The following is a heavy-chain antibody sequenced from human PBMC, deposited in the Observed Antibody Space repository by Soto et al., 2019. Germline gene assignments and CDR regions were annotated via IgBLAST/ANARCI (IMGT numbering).Heavy chain of an antibody. V-gene: IGHV3-23*01. CDR1: GFTFSSYA. J-gene: IGHJ6*02. Sequence: GGSLRLSCAASGFTFSSYAMSWVRQAPGKGLEWVSAISGSGGSTYYADSVKGRFTISRDNSKSTLYLQMNSLRAEDTAVYYCAKSSCTSCYDLGFYYYYGMDVWGQGTTVTVSS. D-gene: IGHD2-2*01. CDR3: AKSSCTSCYDLGFYYYYGMDV. CDR2: ISGSGGST.